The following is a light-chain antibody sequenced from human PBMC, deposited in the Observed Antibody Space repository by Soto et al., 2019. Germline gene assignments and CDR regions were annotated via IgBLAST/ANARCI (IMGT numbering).Light chain of an antibody. CDR2: GSS. CDR3: QQYASSPILT. Sequence: EIVLTQSPGTLSLSPGERATLSCRARQSVSSSSLAWYQQKPGQAPRLLIFGSSNRATGIPDRFSGSVSGTDFTLSIRRLETADFAVYYGQQYASSPILTFGGGTKVDIK. V-gene: IGKV3-20*01. J-gene: IGKJ4*01. CDR1: QSVSSSS.